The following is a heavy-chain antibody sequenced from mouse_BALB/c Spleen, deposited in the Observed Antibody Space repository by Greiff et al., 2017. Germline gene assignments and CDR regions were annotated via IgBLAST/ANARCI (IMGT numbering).Heavy chain of an antibody. Sequence: EVQLVESGAELVKPGASVKLSCTASGFNIKDTYMHWVKQRPEQGLEWIGRIDPANGNTKYDPKFQGKATITADTSSNTAYLQLSSLTSEDTAVYYCARYPPYYAMDYWGQGTSVTVSS. CDR3: ARYPPYYAMDY. V-gene: IGHV14-3*02. CDR1: GFNIKDTY. J-gene: IGHJ4*01. CDR2: IDPANGNT.